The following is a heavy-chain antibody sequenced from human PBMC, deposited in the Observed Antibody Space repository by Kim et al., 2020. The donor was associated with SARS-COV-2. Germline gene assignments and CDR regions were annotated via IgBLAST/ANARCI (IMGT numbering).Heavy chain of an antibody. V-gene: IGHV4-30-2*01. CDR1: GGSITIGNYS. J-gene: IGHJ4*02. D-gene: IGHD3-22*01. Sequence: SETLSLTCAVSGGSITIGNYSWAWIRQPPGKGLEWMGYVYHTGSTYYSPSLKSRVTMSVDRSKNQFSLRLNSVTAADTAVYYCARSEDFYDNTGYYYLTTFDSWGRGALVSVSS. CDR3: ARSEDFYDNTGYYYLTTFDS. CDR2: VYHTGST.